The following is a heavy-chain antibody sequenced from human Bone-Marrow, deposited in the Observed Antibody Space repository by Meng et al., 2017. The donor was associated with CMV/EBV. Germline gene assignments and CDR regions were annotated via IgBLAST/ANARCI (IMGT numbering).Heavy chain of an antibody. J-gene: IGHJ5*02. D-gene: IGHD2-21*01. CDR1: GGSSSGYY. CDR2: INHSGST. V-gene: IGHV4-34*01. CDR3: ARRTVVILTRTNWFDP. Sequence: SETLSLTCAVYGGSSSGYYWSWIRQPPGKGLEWIGEINHSGSTNYNPSLKSRVTISVDTSKNQFSLKLSSVTAADTAVYYCARRTVVILTRTNWFDPWGQGTLVTVSS.